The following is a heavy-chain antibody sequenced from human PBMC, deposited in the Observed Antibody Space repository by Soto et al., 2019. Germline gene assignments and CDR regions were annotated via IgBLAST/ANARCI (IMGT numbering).Heavy chain of an antibody. J-gene: IGHJ4*02. Sequence: VQLVESGGGVVQPGRSLRLSCAASGFTFSNHGMHWVRQAPGKGLEWVAVISYGGTDKYHADSVKGRFTISRDNSKNTLYLQMNSLRVEDTAIYYCAKDGDVAAAGYYFDYWGQGTLVTVSS. CDR2: ISYGGTDK. CDR1: GFTFSNHG. D-gene: IGHD6-13*01. V-gene: IGHV3-30*18. CDR3: AKDGDVAAAGYYFDY.